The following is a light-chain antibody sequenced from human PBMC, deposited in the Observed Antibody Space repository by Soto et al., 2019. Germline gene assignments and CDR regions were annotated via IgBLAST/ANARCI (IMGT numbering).Light chain of an antibody. CDR3: QHYDCFPHT. V-gene: IGKV1-5*01. CDR2: HAS. J-gene: IGKJ2*01. CDR1: QSISSW. Sequence: DIQMTQSPSTLSASVGDRVTITCRASQSISSWLAWYQQKPGKAPKLLIYHASNLESGVPSRFSGSGSGTEFTLTISSLQPDDFATYYCQHYDCFPHTFGQGAKLEIK.